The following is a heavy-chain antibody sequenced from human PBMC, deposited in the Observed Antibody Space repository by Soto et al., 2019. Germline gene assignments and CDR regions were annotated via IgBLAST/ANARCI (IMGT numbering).Heavy chain of an antibody. J-gene: IGHJ4*02. V-gene: IGHV3-30-3*01. D-gene: IGHD3-22*01. CDR1: GFTFSSYA. CDR3: ARGPDYYDSSGYLKLDFDY. CDR2: ISYDGSNK. Sequence: VGSLRLSCAASGFTFSSYAMHWVRQAPGKGLEWVAVISYDGSNKYYADSVKGRFTISRDNSKNTLYLQMNSLRAEDTAVYYCARGPDYYDSSGYLKLDFDYWGQGTLVTVSS.